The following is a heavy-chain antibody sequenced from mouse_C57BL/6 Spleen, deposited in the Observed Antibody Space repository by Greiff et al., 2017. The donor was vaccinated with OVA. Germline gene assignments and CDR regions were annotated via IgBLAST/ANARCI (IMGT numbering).Heavy chain of an antibody. D-gene: IGHD2-2*01. CDR3: TRRGEYYGYDSFDY. J-gene: IGHJ2*01. Sequence: QVQLQQSGAELVRPGASVTLSCKASGYTFTDYEMHWVKQTPVHGLEWIGAIDPETGGTAYNQKFKGKAILTADKSSSTAYMELRSLTSEDSAVYYCTRRGEYYGYDSFDYWGQGTTLTVSS. V-gene: IGHV1-15*01. CDR2: IDPETGGT. CDR1: GYTFTDYE.